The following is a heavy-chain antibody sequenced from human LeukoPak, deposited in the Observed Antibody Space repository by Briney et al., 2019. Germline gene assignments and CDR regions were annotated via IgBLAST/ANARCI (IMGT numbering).Heavy chain of an antibody. CDR2: IFYSGST. V-gene: IGHV4-39*07. CDR3: ARGSRGGSSWYYFDY. CDR1: GGSISSSSYY. Sequence: PSETLSLTCTVSGGSISSSSYYWGWIRQPPGKGLEWIASIFYSGSTYYNPSLKSRVTISVDTSKNQFSLKLSSVTAADTAVYYCARGSRGGSSWYYFDYWGQGTLVTVSS. D-gene: IGHD6-13*01. J-gene: IGHJ4*02.